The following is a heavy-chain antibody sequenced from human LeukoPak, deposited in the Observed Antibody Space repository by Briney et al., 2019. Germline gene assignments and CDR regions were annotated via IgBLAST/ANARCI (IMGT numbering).Heavy chain of an antibody. CDR3: ARGIVNEPDSGVAY. CDR1: GFTFSSYA. J-gene: IGHJ4*02. D-gene: IGHD3-10*01. CDR2: ISYDGSNK. Sequence: PGGSLRLSCAASGFTFSSYAMHWVRQAPGKGLEWVAVISYDGSNKYYADSVKGRFTISRDNSKNTLYLQMNSLRAEDTAVYYCARGIVNEPDSGVAYWGQGTLVTVSS. V-gene: IGHV3-30-3*01.